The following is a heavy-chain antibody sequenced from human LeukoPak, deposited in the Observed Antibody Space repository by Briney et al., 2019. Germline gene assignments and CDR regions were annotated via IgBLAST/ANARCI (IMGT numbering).Heavy chain of an antibody. CDR1: GYTFTTYG. CDR3: ARVDYYDSSGYPTFDY. J-gene: IGHJ4*02. Sequence: ASVKVSCKASGYTFTTYGISWVRQAPGQGFEWMGWIRAYNGNTNYAQKLQGRVTMTTDTSTSTAYMELRSLRSDDTAVYYCARVDYYDSSGYPTFDYWGQGTLVTVSS. CDR2: IRAYNGNT. D-gene: IGHD3-22*01. V-gene: IGHV1-18*01.